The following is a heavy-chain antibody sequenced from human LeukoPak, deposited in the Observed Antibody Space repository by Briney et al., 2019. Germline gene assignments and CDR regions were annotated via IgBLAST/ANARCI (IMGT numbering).Heavy chain of an antibody. CDR2: IWYDGSNK. CDR3: SRGDPDY. J-gene: IGHJ4*02. D-gene: IGHD2-21*02. V-gene: IGHV3-33*01. CDR1: GFTFSSYG. Sequence: GGSLRLSCAASGFTFSSYGMHWVRQAPGKGLEWVAVIWYDGSNKYYADSVKGRFTISRDNARNSLFLQMNSLRAEDTAVYYCSRGDPDYWGQGTLVIVSS.